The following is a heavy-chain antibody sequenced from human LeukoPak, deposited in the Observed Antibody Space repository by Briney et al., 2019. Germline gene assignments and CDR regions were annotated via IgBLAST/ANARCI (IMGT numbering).Heavy chain of an antibody. D-gene: IGHD6-19*01. CDR3: ASEGAVAGFDY. J-gene: IGHJ4*02. V-gene: IGHV4-61*02. CDR1: GGSISSGSYY. Sequence: SETLSLTCTASGGSISSGSYYWSWIRQPAGKGLEWIGRIYTSGSTNYNPSLKSRVTISVDTSKNQFSLKLSSVTAADTAVYYCASEGAVAGFDYWGQGTLVTVSS. CDR2: IYTSGST.